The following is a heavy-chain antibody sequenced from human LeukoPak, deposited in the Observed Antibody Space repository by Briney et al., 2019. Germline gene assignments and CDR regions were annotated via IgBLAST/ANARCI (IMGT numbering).Heavy chain of an antibody. CDR2: INPSGGST. V-gene: IGHV1-46*01. CDR1: GYTFTSYY. D-gene: IGHD2-21*02. Sequence: ASVKVSCKASGYTFTSYYMHWVRQAPRQGLEWMGIINPSGGSTRYAQKFQGRVTMTRDTSTSTVYMELSSLRSEDTAVYYCARSGGDAIRPFDYWGQGTLVTVSS. CDR3: ARSGGDAIRPFDY. J-gene: IGHJ4*02.